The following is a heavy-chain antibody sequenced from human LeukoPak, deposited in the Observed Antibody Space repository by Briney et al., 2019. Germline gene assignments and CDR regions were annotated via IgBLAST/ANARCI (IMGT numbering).Heavy chain of an antibody. J-gene: IGHJ6*03. CDR1: GGSISSHY. V-gene: IGHV4-59*11. CDR2: IYYSGST. D-gene: IGHD6-13*01. CDR3: ARAEAAGSYYYYHMDV. Sequence: PSETLSLTCTVSGGSISSHYWSWIRQPPGKGLEWIGYIYYSGSTNYNPSLKSRVTISVDTSKNQFSLKLSSVTAADTAVYYCARAEAAGSYYYYHMDVWGKGTTVTVSS.